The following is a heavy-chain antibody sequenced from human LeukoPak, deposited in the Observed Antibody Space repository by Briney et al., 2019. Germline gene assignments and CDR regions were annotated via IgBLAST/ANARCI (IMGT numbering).Heavy chain of an antibody. Sequence: PGRSLRLSCAASGFTFSSHAMNWVRQAPGKGLEWVALISYDGSNKYYLASVKGRFTISRDDPKNTLYPQMNSLRAEDTAVYFCARDMQRSPDYWGQGTLVTVSS. D-gene: IGHD2-2*01. V-gene: IGHV3-30-3*01. CDR3: ARDMQRSPDY. CDR2: ISYDGSNK. J-gene: IGHJ4*02. CDR1: GFTFSSHA.